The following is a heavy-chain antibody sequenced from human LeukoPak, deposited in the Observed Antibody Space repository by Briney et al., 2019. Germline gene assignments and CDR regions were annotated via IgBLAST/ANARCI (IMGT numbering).Heavy chain of an antibody. CDR3: ARDLGPMEGPYYYYYYGMDV. CDR1: GGTFSSYA. CDR2: IIPIFGTA. Sequence: ASVKVSCKASGGTFSSYAISWVRQAPGQGLGWMGGIIPIFGTANYAQKFQGRVTITADESTSTAYMELSSLRSEDTAVYYCARDLGPMEGPYYYYYYGMDVWGQGTTVTVSS. V-gene: IGHV1-69*13. J-gene: IGHJ6*02. D-gene: IGHD3-10*01.